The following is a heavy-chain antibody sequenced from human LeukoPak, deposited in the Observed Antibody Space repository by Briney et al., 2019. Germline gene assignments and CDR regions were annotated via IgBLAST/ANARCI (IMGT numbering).Heavy chain of an antibody. D-gene: IGHD2-2*01. J-gene: IGHJ4*02. Sequence: GGSLRLSCAASGFTFSSYAMSWVRQAPGKGLEWVSAISGSGGSTYYADSVKGRFTISRDNSKNTLYLQMNSLRAEDTAVYYCAKDPRYCSSTSCYSTPYYFDYWGQGTLVTVSS. CDR1: GFTFSSYA. V-gene: IGHV3-23*01. CDR2: ISGSGGST. CDR3: AKDPRYCSSTSCYSTPYYFDY.